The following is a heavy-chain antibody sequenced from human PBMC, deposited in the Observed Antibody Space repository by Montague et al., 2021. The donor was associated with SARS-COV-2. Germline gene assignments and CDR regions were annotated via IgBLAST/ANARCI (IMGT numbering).Heavy chain of an antibody. D-gene: IGHD3-10*01. CDR1: GFSLSVSGMF. CDR3: ARIPYGSGGVFDY. Sequence: PALVKPTQTLTLTCRFSGFSLSVSGMFVAWIRQSPGKALEWLGHIDWDDDKYYRTSLKTRLTISKDTSKNQVVLTMTNMDPVDTGTYYCARIPYGSGGVFDYWGQGTLVTVSS. V-gene: IGHV2-70*01. J-gene: IGHJ4*02. CDR2: IDWDDDK.